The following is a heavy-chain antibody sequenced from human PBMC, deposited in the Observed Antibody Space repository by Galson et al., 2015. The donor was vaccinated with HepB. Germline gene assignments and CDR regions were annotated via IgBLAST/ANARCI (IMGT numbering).Heavy chain of an antibody. CDR3: ARVRCSSGSCYTFDS. D-gene: IGHD2-15*01. CDR1: GDSISSGGYY. Sequence: TLSLTCAVSGDSISSGGYYWSWIRQSPGKGLEWIGYIYYSGTTYSNPSLKSRVTISVDTSKNQVSLKMSSVTAADTAVHYCARVRCSSGSCYTFDSWGQGTLVTVSS. J-gene: IGHJ4*02. CDR2: IYYSGTT. V-gene: IGHV4-30-4*01.